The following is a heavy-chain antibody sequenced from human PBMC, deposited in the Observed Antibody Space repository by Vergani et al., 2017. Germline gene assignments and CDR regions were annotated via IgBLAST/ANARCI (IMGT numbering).Heavy chain of an antibody. CDR2: IYYSGGT. CDR3: AKFSYSSGWFFDY. J-gene: IGHJ4*02. CDR1: GGSIRSSSYY. D-gene: IGHD6-19*01. Sequence: QLQLQESGPGLVKPSETLSLTCTVSGGSIRSSSYYWGWFRQPPGKGLEWIGSIYYSGGTYYNPSLKSRVTISVDTSKNQFSLKLSSVTAADTAVYYCAKFSYSSGWFFDYWGQGTLVIVSS. V-gene: IGHV4-39*01.